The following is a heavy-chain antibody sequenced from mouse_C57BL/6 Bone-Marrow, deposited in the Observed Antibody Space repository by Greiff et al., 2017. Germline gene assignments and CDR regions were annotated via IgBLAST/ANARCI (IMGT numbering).Heavy chain of an antibody. Sequence: EVKLVESGPGLVKPSQSLSLTCSVTGYSITSGYYWNWIRQFPGNKLEWMGYISYDGSNNSNPSLNTRISITRDTSKNQFFLKLNSVTTEDTATYYWARGRGFAYGGQGTLVTVSA. J-gene: IGHJ3*01. CDR1: GYSITSGYY. CDR2: ISYDGSN. CDR3: ARGRGFAY. V-gene: IGHV3-6*01.